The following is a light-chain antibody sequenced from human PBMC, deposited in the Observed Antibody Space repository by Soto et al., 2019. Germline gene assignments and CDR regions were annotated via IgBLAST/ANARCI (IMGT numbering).Light chain of an antibody. CDR2: DAS. Sequence: EIVLTQSPATLSLSPGERATLSCRASQNIASSLAWYQQKPGQAPRLLIYDASNRATGIPARFSGSGSVTDFTLTISSLEPEDFAVYYCQHRSSWPLTFGGGTKVEIK. V-gene: IGKV3-11*01. CDR3: QHRSSWPLT. J-gene: IGKJ4*01. CDR1: QNIASS.